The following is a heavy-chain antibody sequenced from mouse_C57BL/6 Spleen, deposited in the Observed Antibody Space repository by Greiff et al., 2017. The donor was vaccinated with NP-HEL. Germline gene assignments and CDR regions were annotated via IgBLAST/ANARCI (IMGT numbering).Heavy chain of an antibody. D-gene: IGHD1-1*01. V-gene: IGHV5-16*01. CDR2: INYDGSST. Sequence: EVKLVESEGGLVQPGSSMKLSCTASGFTFSDYYMAWVRQVPEKGLEWVANINYDGSSTYYLDSLKSRFIISRDNAKNILYLQMSSLKSEDTATYYCARGSSPNAMDYWGQGTSVTVSS. CDR1: GFTFSDYY. CDR3: ARGSSPNAMDY. J-gene: IGHJ4*01.